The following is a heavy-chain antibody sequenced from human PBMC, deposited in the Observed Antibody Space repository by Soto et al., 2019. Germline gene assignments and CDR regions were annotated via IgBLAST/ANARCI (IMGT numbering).Heavy chain of an antibody. CDR2: TYHSGNP. V-gene: IGHV4-30-2*01. CDR3: ARTGVVVGMTLGGIYYFDY. J-gene: IGHJ4*02. Sequence: SETLSLTCDVSGDTISTGGYTWAWIRQPPGKALEWIGHTYHSGNPYYNPSLKSRVIISVDTSKNQFSLKLSSVTAADTAVYYCARTGVVVGMTLGGIYYFDYWGQGTLVTVSS. D-gene: IGHD2-21*01. CDR1: GDTISTGGYT.